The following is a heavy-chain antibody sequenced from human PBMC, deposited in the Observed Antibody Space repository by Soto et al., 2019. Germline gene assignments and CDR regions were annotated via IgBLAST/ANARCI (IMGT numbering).Heavy chain of an antibody. CDR3: ARGGTNHPVDP. V-gene: IGHV1-8*01. CDR2: MKTQSGST. CDR1: GYSFTSFD. J-gene: IGHJ5*02. Sequence: QVQLVQSGVEVKKPGASVRVSCVASGYSFTSFDVNWVRQAPGQGLEWMGWMKTQSGSTAYAQNFHGRVTMTKNTSTSTVYMELSSLTSEDTAVYYCARGGTNHPVDPWGQGTLVIVSS.